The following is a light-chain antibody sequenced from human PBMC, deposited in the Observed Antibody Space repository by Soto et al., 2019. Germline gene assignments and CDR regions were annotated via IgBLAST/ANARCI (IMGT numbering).Light chain of an antibody. CDR1: NIGIYS. Sequence: SYELTQSPSVSVAPGHTARITCGGNNIGIYSVHWYQQRPGQAPVLVVYDGSDRPSGIPERFSGSNSGNTATLTIGRVEAADEADYYCQVWDNNGGHNYVFGPGTKVTVL. J-gene: IGLJ1*01. CDR3: QVWDNNGGHNYV. V-gene: IGLV3-21*02. CDR2: DGS.